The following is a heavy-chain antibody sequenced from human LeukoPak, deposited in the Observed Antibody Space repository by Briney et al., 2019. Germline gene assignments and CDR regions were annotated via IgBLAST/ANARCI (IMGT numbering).Heavy chain of an antibody. D-gene: IGHD6-19*01. J-gene: IGHJ4*02. CDR3: AREEYSSGWYKSDYFDY. CDR2: IYYSGST. V-gene: IGHV4-39*07. Sequence: SETLSLTCTVSGGSISSSSYYWGWIRQPPGKGLEWIGSIYYSGSTYYNPSLKSRVTISVDTSKNQFSLKLSSVTAADTAVYYCAREEYSSGWYKSDYFDYWGQGTLVTVSS. CDR1: GGSISSSSYY.